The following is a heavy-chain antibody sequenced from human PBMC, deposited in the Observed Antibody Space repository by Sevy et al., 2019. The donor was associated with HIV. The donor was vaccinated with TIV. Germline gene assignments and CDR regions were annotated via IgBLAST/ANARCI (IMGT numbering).Heavy chain of an antibody. CDR2: IYYSGST. V-gene: IGHV4-39*01. CDR3: ARHRGGSPYYYDSSGYWDYFDY. CDR1: GGSISSSSYY. Sequence: SETLSLTCTVSGGSISSSSYYWGWIRQPPGKGLEWIGSIYYSGSTYYNPSLKSRVTISVDTSKNQFSLKLSSVTAAETAVYYCARHRGGSPYYYDSSGYWDYFDYWGQGTLVTVSS. J-gene: IGHJ4*02. D-gene: IGHD3-22*01.